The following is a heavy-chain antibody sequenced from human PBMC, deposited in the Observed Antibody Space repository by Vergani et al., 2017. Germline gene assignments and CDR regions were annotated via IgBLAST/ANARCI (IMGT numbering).Heavy chain of an antibody. V-gene: IGHV1-69*06. CDR2: ILPIFGTT. Sequence: QVQLVQSGAEVKKPGSSVKVSCKASGGTFNNYAISWVRQAPGQGLEWMGGILPIFGTTNYAQKFQGRVTMTTDTSTSTAYMELRSLRSDDTAVYYCARDKEWLRPGVGVYWGQGTLVTVSS. D-gene: IGHD5-12*01. CDR3: ARDKEWLRPGVGVY. CDR1: GGTFNNYA. J-gene: IGHJ4*02.